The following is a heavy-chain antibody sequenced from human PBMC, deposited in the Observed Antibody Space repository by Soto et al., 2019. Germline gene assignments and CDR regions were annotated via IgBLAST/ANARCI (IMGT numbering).Heavy chain of an antibody. CDR1: GFTFSSYA. CDR3: ARDKEGNCGSGSLAY. Sequence: EVQLVESGGGLVQPGGSLRLSCAASGFTFSSYAMHWVRQAPGKGLEYVSAISSNGGSTYYANSVKGRFTISRDNSKKTLYLQMGSLRAEDMAVYYCARDKEGNCGSGSLAYWGQGTLVTVSS. J-gene: IGHJ4*02. V-gene: IGHV3-64*01. CDR2: ISSNGGST. D-gene: IGHD3-10*01.